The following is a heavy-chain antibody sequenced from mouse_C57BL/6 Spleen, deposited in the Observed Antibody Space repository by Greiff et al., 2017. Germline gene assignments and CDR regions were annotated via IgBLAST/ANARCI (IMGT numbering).Heavy chain of an antibody. V-gene: IGHV1-82*01. Sequence: QVQLKESGPELVKPGASVKISCKASGYAFSSSWMNWVKQRPGKGLEWIGRIYPGDGDTNYNGKFKGKATLTADKSSSTAYMQLSSLTSEDSAVYFCARRITTVGGGYFDYWGQGTTLTVSS. CDR3: ARRITTVGGGYFDY. CDR2: IYPGDGDT. J-gene: IGHJ2*01. CDR1: GYAFSSSW. D-gene: IGHD1-1*01.